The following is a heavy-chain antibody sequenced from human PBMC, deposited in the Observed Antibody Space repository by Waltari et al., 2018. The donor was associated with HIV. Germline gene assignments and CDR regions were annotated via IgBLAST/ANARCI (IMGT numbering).Heavy chain of an antibody. CDR1: GTSFTGYY. CDR3: ANLISMTATDVFDV. D-gene: IGHD2-21*02. CDR2: VDHRGST. J-gene: IGHJ3*01. V-gene: IGHV4-34*01. Sequence: QVRLEQWGAGLLKPSETLSLTCAVYGTSFTGYYWTWIRQSPGGGLQWIGEVDHRGSTHYNPSLKSRVSMSLDTFKHQFSLKLASVTAADTAVYYCANLISMTATDVFDVWGQGTLVSVSS.